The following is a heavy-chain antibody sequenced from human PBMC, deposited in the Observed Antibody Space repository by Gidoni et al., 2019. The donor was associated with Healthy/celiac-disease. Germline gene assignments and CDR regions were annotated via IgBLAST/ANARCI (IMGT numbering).Heavy chain of an antibody. CDR2: IIPIFGTA. J-gene: IGHJ4*02. Sequence: QLQLLQSGAEVKKPGSSVNVSCKASGGTFSSDAISWVRHAPGQGLECVGGIIPIFGTANYAQQFQGRVTITADQSTRTAYLELSRLRSEDKDVYYCARDGSGYDLFDYWGQGTLVTVSS. D-gene: IGHD5-12*01. V-gene: IGHV1-69*01. CDR1: GGTFSSDA. CDR3: ARDGSGYDLFDY.